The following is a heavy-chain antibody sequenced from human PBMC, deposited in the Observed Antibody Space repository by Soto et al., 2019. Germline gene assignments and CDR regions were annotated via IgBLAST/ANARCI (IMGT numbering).Heavy chain of an antibody. Sequence: SETLSLTCTVSGGSISSGGYYWSWIRQHPGKGLEWIGYIYYSGSTYYNPSLKSRVAISVDTSKNQFSLKLSSVTAADTAVYYCATGGYCSGGSCYPPSLYYFDYWGQGTLVTVSS. V-gene: IGHV4-31*03. D-gene: IGHD2-15*01. J-gene: IGHJ4*02. CDR1: GGSISSGGYY. CDR2: IYYSGST. CDR3: ATGGYCSGGSCYPPSLYYFDY.